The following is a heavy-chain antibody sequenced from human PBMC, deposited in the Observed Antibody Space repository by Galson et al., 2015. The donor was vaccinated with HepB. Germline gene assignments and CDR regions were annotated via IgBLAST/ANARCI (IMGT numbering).Heavy chain of an antibody. CDR2: IWYDGSNK. Sequence: SLRLSCAASGFTFSSYGMHWVRQAPGKGLEWAAVIWYDGSNKYYADSVKGRFTISRDNSKNTLYLQMNSLRAEDTAVYYCAREHYDFSMDVWGKGTTVTVSS. CDR1: GFTFSSYG. J-gene: IGHJ6*03. CDR3: AREHYDFSMDV. V-gene: IGHV3-33*01. D-gene: IGHD3-3*01.